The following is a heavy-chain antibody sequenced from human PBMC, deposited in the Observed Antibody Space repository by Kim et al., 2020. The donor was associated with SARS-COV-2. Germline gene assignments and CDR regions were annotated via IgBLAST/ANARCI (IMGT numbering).Heavy chain of an antibody. V-gene: IGHV1-18*04. Sequence: ASVKVSCKASGYTFPSYGIAWVRQAPGQGLEYMGWISPYNGNRDYAQNFQGRLTMTTDTSTKSAYMVLESLRSDDTAVYYCARGGRERPRPFIYNGLDVWGQGTTVTVSS. CDR2: ISPYNGNR. CDR3: ARGGRERPRPFIYNGLDV. D-gene: IGHD1-26*01. J-gene: IGHJ6*02. CDR1: GYTFPSYG.